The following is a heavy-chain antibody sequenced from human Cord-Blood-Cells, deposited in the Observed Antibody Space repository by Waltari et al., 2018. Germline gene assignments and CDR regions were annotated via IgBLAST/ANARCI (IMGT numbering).Heavy chain of an antibody. CDR3: ARGECYCSSTSCYYFDY. D-gene: IGHD2-2*01. CDR2: INHSGRT. Sequence: QVQLQQWGAGLLKPSETLSLTCAVYGGSFSGYYWSWIRQPPGKGLEWIGEINHSGRTNYNPSLKSRVTISVDTSKNQFSLKLSSVTAADTAVYYCARGECYCSSTSCYYFDYWGQGTLVTVSS. J-gene: IGHJ4*02. CDR1: GGSFSGYY. V-gene: IGHV4-34*01.